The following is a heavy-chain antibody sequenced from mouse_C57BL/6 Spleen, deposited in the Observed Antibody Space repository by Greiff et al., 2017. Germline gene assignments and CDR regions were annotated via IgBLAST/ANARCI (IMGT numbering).Heavy chain of an antibody. Sequence: EVKLVESGGGLVQPGGSLKLSCAASGFTFSDYYMYWVRQTPEKRLEWVAYISNGGGSTYYPDTVKGRFTISRDNAKNTLYLQMSRLKSEDTAMYYCARNDYERVDYAMDYWGQGTSVTVSS. CDR3: ARNDYERVDYAMDY. V-gene: IGHV5-12*01. D-gene: IGHD2-4*01. J-gene: IGHJ4*01. CDR1: GFTFSDYY. CDR2: ISNGGGST.